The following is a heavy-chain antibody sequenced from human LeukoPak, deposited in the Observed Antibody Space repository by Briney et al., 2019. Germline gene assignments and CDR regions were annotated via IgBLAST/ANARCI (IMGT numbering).Heavy chain of an antibody. CDR3: TRGNAIAAAALY. Sequence: GGSLRLSCAASGFTVSANYMSWVRQAPGKGLEWVAVICSGGSTDYADSVKGRFTISRDNSKNTMHLQMNSLRDEDTAVYYCTRGNAIAAAALYWGQGTLVTVSS. D-gene: IGHD6-13*01. V-gene: IGHV3-53*01. CDR1: GFTVSANY. J-gene: IGHJ4*02. CDR2: ICSGGST.